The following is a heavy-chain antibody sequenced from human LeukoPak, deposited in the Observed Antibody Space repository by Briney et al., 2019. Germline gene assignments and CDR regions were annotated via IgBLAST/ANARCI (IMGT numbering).Heavy chain of an antibody. V-gene: IGHV3-30*03. Sequence: PGGSLRLSCAASGFTFSSYRMNWVRQAPGKGLEWVAVISYDGSNKYYADSVKGRFTISRDNSKNTLYLQMNSLRAEDTAVYYCARLATTVVKGYYYYYMDVWGKGTTVTVSS. CDR3: ARLATTVVKGYYYYYMDV. J-gene: IGHJ6*03. CDR1: GFTFSSYR. D-gene: IGHD4-23*01. CDR2: ISYDGSNK.